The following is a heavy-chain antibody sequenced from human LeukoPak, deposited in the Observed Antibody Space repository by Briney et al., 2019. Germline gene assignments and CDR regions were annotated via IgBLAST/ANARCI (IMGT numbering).Heavy chain of an antibody. J-gene: IGHJ4*02. V-gene: IGHV3-23*01. CDR3: AKGHYYGSGSLDY. Sequence: PGGSLRLSCAASGFTFSSYAMSWVRQAPGKGLVWVSAIGGRDGSTYYADSVKGRFTISRDNSKSTLYVQMNSLRAEDTAVYYCAKGHYYGSGSLDYWGQGTLVTASS. D-gene: IGHD3-10*01. CDR1: GFTFSSYA. CDR2: IGGRDGST.